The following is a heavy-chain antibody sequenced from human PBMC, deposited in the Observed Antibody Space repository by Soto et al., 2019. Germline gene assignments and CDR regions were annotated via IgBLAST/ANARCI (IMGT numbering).Heavy chain of an antibody. CDR3: ARHQRDDTSRKIDC. CDR1: GYMFPIYH. V-gene: IGHV5-51*01. D-gene: IGHD3-22*01. Sequence: GESLKISCEASGYMFPIYHISWVRQMPGKGLEWVGKIDPSDSRTMYRPSSRARITISVDKSIGTAYLQWSSLKASDTAMYYCARHQRDDTSRKIDCWGQGTLVTVSS. CDR2: IDPSDSRT. J-gene: IGHJ4*02.